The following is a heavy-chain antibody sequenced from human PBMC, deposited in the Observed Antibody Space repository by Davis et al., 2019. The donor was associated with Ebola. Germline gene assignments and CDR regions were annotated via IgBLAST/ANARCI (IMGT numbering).Heavy chain of an antibody. J-gene: IGHJ6*04. CDR1: GYTFTSYY. CDR3: ASNQYCTNGVCYTRAYGMDV. Sequence: AASVKVSCKASGYTFTSYYMHWVRQAPAQGLEWMGIINPSGGSTSYAQKFQGRVTMTEDTSTDTAYMELSSLRSEDTAVYYCASNQYCTNGVCYTRAYGMDVWGKGTTVTVSS. V-gene: IGHV1-46*01. CDR2: INPSGGST. D-gene: IGHD2-8*01.